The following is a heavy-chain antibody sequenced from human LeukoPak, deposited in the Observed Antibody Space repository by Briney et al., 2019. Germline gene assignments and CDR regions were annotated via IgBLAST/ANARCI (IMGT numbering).Heavy chain of an antibody. CDR3: TTDSQGKVATFDY. CDR1: GFTFSSYA. CDR2: IKSKTDGGTT. D-gene: IGHD2-15*01. V-gene: IGHV3-15*01. Sequence: KTGGSLRLSCAASGFTFSSYAMSWVRQAPGKGLEWVGRIKSKTDGGTTDYAAPVKGRFTISRDDSKNTLYLQMNSLKTEDTAVYYCTTDSQGKVATFDYWGQGTLVTVSS. J-gene: IGHJ4*02.